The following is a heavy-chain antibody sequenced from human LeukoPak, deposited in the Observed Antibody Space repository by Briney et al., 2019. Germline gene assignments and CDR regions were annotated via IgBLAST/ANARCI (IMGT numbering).Heavy chain of an antibody. J-gene: IGHJ6*02. CDR2: ISWNSGSI. D-gene: IGHD3-10*01. V-gene: IGHV3-9*01. Sequence: PGGSLRLSCAASGFTFDDYAMHWVRQAPGKGLEWVSGISWNSGSIGYADSVKGRFTISRDNAKNSLYLQMNSLRAEDTALYYCARDRGSGSYYGYYYYYGMDVWGQGTTVTVSS. CDR3: ARDRGSGSYYGYYYYYGMDV. CDR1: GFTFDDYA.